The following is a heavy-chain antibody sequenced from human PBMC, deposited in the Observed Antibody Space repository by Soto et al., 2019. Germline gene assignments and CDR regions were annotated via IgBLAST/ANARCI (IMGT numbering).Heavy chain of an antibody. CDR3: AHIRSGLYYFDY. Sequence: QITLKESGPTLVKPTQTLTLTCTLSGSSLSTSGLGVGWIRQPPGKALEWLTLIYWDDDKRYSPSLRSRLTITKDTSKNQVVLTMTNMDPVDTPTYFCAHIRSGLYYFDYWGQGTLVTVSS. J-gene: IGHJ4*02. D-gene: IGHD2-15*01. CDR1: GSSLSTSGLG. CDR2: IYWDDDK. V-gene: IGHV2-5*02.